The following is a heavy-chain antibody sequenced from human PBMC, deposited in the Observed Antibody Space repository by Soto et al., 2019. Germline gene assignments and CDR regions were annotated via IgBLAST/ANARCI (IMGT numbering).Heavy chain of an antibody. Sequence: GGSLSLSCTASGFTFGDYAMSWFRQAPGKGLEWVGFIRSKAYGGTTEYAASVKGRFTISRDDSKSIAYLQMNSLKTEDTAVYYCTRATNADTAAGAFDIWGQGTMVTVSS. J-gene: IGHJ3*02. CDR1: GFTFGDYA. V-gene: IGHV3-49*03. CDR3: TRATNADTAAGAFDI. D-gene: IGHD5-18*01. CDR2: IRSKAYGGTT.